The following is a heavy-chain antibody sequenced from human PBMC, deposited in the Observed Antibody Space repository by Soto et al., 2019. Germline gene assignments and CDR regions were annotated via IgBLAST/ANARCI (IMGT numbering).Heavy chain of an antibody. V-gene: IGHV4-39*01. CDR2: IYYSGST. CDR3: ASELRGYTYGPGPFDY. J-gene: IGHJ4*02. Sequence: QLQLQESGPGLVKPSEPLSLTCTVSGGSVSSSSYYWAWLRQPPGKGLAWIGSIYYSGSTYYNPSLQSRVTKSVDTSKNQFSLKLSSVTAADTAVYYCASELRGYTYGPGPFDYWGQGTLVTVSS. CDR1: GGSVSSSSYY. D-gene: IGHD5-18*01.